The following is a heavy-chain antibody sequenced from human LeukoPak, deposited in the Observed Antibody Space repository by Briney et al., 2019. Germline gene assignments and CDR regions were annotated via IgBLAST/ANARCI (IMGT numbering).Heavy chain of an antibody. CDR3: ARDRRISYCSSTSCYTLDNWFDP. D-gene: IGHD2-2*02. CDR1: GYTFTSYG. CDR2: ISAYNGNT. J-gene: IGHJ5*02. Sequence: EASVKVSCKASGYTFTSYGISWVRQAPGQGLEWMGWISAYNGNTNYAQKLQGRVTMTTDTSTSTAYMELRSLRSDDTAVYYCARDRRISYCSSTSCYTLDNWFDPWGQGTLVTVSS. V-gene: IGHV1-18*01.